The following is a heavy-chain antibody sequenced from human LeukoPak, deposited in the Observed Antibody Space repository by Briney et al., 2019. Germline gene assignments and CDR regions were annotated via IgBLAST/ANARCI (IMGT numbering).Heavy chain of an antibody. CDR1: GYTFTSYD. CDR2: MNPNIGNT. Sequence: ASVKVSCKASGYTFTSYDINWGRQATGQGLEWMGWMNPNIGNTGYAQKFQGRVSMTRNTSISTAYMELRSLRSEDAAVYYCARVIYSSSSRGDYWGQGTLVTVSS. V-gene: IGHV1-8*01. J-gene: IGHJ4*02. D-gene: IGHD6-13*01. CDR3: ARVIYSSSSRGDY.